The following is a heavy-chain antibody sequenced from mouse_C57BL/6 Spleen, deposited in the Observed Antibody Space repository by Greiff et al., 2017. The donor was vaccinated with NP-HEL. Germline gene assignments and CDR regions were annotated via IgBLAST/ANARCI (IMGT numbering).Heavy chain of an antibody. D-gene: IGHD1-1*01. V-gene: IGHV1-80*01. J-gene: IGHJ2*01. CDR2: IYPGDGDT. CDR3: ARVPTTVVFDY. Sequence: QVQLQQSGAELVKPGASVKISCKASGYAFSSYWMNWVKQRPGKGLEWIGQIYPGDGDTNYNGKFKGKATLTADKSSSTAYMQLSSLTSEDSAVYFCARVPTTVVFDYWGQGTTLTVSS. CDR1: GYAFSSYW.